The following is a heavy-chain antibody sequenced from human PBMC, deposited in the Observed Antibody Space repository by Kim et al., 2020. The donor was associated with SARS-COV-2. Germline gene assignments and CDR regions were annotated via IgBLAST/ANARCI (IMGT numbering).Heavy chain of an antibody. CDR1: GFTFSSYG. V-gene: IGHV3-33*01. CDR3: ARDPPVDYDFWSGDHLLGDY. Sequence: GGSLRLSCAASGFTFSSYGMHWVRQAPGKGLEWVAVIWYDGSNKYYADSVKGRFTISRDNSKNTLYLQMNSLRAEDTAVYYCARDPPVDYDFWSGDHLLGDYWGQGTLVTVSS. CDR2: IWYDGSNK. D-gene: IGHD3-3*01. J-gene: IGHJ4*02.